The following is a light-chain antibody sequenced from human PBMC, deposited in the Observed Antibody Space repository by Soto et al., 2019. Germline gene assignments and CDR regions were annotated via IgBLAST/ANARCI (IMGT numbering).Light chain of an antibody. CDR1: QSLLQSNGYNS. CDR2: FGS. V-gene: IGKV2-28*01. Sequence: DIVMTQSPLSLPVTPGEPASISCSSSQSLLQSNGYNSLDWYLQKPGQSPQLLIYFGSYRASGVPDRFSGSGSGTDFTLKIRRVEAEEVGVYYCMQYQQSPPTFGQGTKVEI. CDR3: MQYQQSPPT. J-gene: IGKJ1*01.